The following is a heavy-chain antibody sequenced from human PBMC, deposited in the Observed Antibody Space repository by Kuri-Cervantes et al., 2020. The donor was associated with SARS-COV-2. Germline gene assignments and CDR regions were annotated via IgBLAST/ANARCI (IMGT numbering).Heavy chain of an antibody. Sequence: GESLKISCAASGFTFSNAWMSWVRQAPGKGLEWVGRIKSKTDGGTTDYAAPVKGRFTISRDDSKNTLYLQMNSLKTEDTAVYYCTTDMDIVVVPAAIGGFDPWGQGTLVTFSS. V-gene: IGHV3-15*01. CDR1: GFTFSNAW. J-gene: IGHJ5*02. CDR3: TTDMDIVVVPAAIGGFDP. CDR2: IKSKTDGGTT. D-gene: IGHD2-2*02.